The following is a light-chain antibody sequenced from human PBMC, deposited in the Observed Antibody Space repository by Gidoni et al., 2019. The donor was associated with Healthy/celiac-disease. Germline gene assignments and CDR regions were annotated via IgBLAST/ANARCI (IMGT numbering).Light chain of an antibody. J-gene: IGKJ1*01. V-gene: IGKV3-20*01. CDR2: GAS. Sequence: LLTQSPGTLSLSPGERATLSCRPSQSVSSIYVAWYQQKPGQAPRLLIYGASSRAPGIPDRFSGSGAGTDFTLTISRLEPEDFAVYYCQQYGSSPRTFGQGTKVEIK. CDR1: QSVSSIY. CDR3: QQYGSSPRT.